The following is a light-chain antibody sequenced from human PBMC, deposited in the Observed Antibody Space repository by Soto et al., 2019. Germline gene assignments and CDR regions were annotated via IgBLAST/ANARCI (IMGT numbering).Light chain of an antibody. CDR2: DAS. Sequence: DIQITHSRSTLSATAGDRVTITCRASQSISSWLAWYQHKPGKAPKLLIYDASNLDSGVPSRFSGSGSGTEFSLTISNLQPDDCATYYCQQYENYWTLGQGTKVDIK. J-gene: IGKJ1*01. CDR3: QQYENYWT. CDR1: QSISSW. V-gene: IGKV1-5*01.